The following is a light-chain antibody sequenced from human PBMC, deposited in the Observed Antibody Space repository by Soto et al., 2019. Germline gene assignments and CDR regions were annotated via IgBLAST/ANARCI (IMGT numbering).Light chain of an antibody. CDR3: QKYNSAPNT. V-gene: IGKV1-27*01. J-gene: IGKJ5*01. Sequence: DIQMTQSPSSLSASVGDRVTITCRASRGISNYLAWYQQKPGKVPKLLIYAASTLQSGVPSRFSGSGSGTDFTLTISSLQPEDVATYYCQKYNSAPNTFGQGTRLEIK. CDR2: AAS. CDR1: RGISNY.